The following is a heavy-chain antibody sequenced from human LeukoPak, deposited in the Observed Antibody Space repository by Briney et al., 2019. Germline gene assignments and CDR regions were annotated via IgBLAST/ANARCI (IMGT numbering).Heavy chain of an antibody. J-gene: IGHJ4*02. V-gene: IGHV5-51*01. CDR3: ARHTSMVRGAIAPFDY. D-gene: IGHD3-10*01. CDR2: IYPGDSDT. CDR1: EYSFTSYW. Sequence: GESLKISCKGSEYSFTSYWIGWVRQMPGKGLEWMGIIYPGDSDTRYSPSFQGQVTISADKSISTAYLQWSSLKASDTAMYYCARHTSMVRGAIAPFDYWGQGTLVTVSS.